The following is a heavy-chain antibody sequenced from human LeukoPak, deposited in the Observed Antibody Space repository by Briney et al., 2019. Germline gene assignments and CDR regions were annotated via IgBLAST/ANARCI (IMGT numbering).Heavy chain of an antibody. J-gene: IGHJ6*03. Sequence: GASVKVSCKASGYTFTGYYIHWVRQAPGQGLEWMGWINPNSGGTNYAQKFQGRVTMTRDTSISTAYMELSRLRSDDTAVYYCARDHKSTMVRGVIGYMDVWGKGTTVTISS. CDR2: INPNSGGT. V-gene: IGHV1-2*02. D-gene: IGHD3-10*01. CDR1: GYTFTGYY. CDR3: ARDHKSTMVRGVIGYMDV.